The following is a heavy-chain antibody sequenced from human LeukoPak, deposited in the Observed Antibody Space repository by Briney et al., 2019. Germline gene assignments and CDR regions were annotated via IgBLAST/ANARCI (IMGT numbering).Heavy chain of an antibody. V-gene: IGHV4-59*01. CDR2: IYYSGST. J-gene: IGHJ4*02. Sequence: SETLSLTCTVSGGSISNFYWSWIRQPPGRRLEWIGYIYYSGSTNYNPSLKSRIAISIDTSKNQFSLKLSSVTAADTAVYYCARVGTYSCGDCYPDYWGQGTLVTVSS. CDR1: GGSISNFY. CDR3: ARVGTYSCGDCYPDY. D-gene: IGHD2-21*02.